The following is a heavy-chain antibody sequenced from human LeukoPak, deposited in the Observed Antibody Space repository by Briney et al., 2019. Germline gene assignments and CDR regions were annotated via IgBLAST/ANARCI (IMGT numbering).Heavy chain of an antibody. CDR1: GFIFSSYW. V-gene: IGHV3-74*01. J-gene: IGHJ6*02. CDR3: ARAAQYGLDV. CDR2: IKSDGTYT. Sequence: PGGSLRLSCAASGFIFSSYWMHWVRQAPGKGLVWVSRIKSDGTYTSHADPVKGRFTISRDNAKNTLYLEMNSLRAEDMAVYYCARAAQYGLDVWGQGTTVTVSS.